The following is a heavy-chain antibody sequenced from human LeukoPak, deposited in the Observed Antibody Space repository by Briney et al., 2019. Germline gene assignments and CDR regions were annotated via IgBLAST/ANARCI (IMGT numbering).Heavy chain of an antibody. Sequence: GASVKVSCKASGYTFTGYYMHWVRQAPGQGLEWMGWIDPNSGGTNYAQKLQGRVTMTTDTSTSTAYMELRSLRSDDTAVYYCARDLSSRIYDFWSGYTFDYWGQGTLVTVSS. J-gene: IGHJ4*02. V-gene: IGHV1-2*02. D-gene: IGHD3-3*01. CDR1: GYTFTGYY. CDR3: ARDLSSRIYDFWSGYTFDY. CDR2: IDPNSGGT.